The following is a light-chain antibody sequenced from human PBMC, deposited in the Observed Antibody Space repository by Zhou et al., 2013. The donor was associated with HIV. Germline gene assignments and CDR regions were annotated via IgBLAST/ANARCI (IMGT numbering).Light chain of an antibody. Sequence: MTQSPSTLSASVGDRVTLTCRASQSISSWLAWYQQKPGKAPKLLIYKAVSLQSGIPSRFSGSGSGTEFTLTISSLQPDDFATYFCQQCKSFPWTFGQGTKVEIK. CDR3: QQCKSFPWT. V-gene: IGKV1-5*03. CDR1: QSISSW. CDR2: KAV. J-gene: IGKJ1*01.